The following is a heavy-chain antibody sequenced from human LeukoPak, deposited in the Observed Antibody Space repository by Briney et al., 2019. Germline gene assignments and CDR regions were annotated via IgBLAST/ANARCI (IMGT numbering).Heavy chain of an antibody. Sequence: GGSLRLSCAASGFTFSSYAMSWVRQAPGKGLEWVSAISGSGGSTYYADSVKGRFTISRDNSKNTLYLQMNSLRAEDTAVYYCAKGDSSGWYGGYFDYWGQGTLVTVSS. CDR1: GFTFSSYA. CDR3: AKGDSSGWYGGYFDY. D-gene: IGHD6-19*01. J-gene: IGHJ4*02. CDR2: ISGSGGST. V-gene: IGHV3-23*01.